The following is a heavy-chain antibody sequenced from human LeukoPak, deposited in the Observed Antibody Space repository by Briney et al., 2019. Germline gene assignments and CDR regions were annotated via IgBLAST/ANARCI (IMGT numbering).Heavy chain of an antibody. Sequence: ASVKVSCKASGYTFTGYYMHWVRQAPGQGLEWMGWINPNSGDTNSAQKFQGRLTITGDTSISKAYMELNKLRSDDTAVYYCARMHGSGTYNWDAFDIWGQRTMVTVSS. V-gene: IGHV1-2*02. CDR3: ARMHGSGTYNWDAFDI. D-gene: IGHD1-26*01. J-gene: IGHJ3*02. CDR2: INPNSGDT. CDR1: GYTFTGYY.